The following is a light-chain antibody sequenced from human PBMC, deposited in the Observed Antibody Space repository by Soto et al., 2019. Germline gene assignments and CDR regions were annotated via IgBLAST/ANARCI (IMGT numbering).Light chain of an antibody. CDR2: RNN. J-gene: IGLJ3*02. Sequence: QSVLTQPHSASGTPGQRVTICCSGSSSNIGSNYVYWYQQLPGTAPKLLIYRNNQRPSGVPDRFSGSKSGTSASLAISGLRSEDEADYYCAAWDDSLSGLWVFGGGTKLTVL. CDR3: AAWDDSLSGLWV. V-gene: IGLV1-47*01. CDR1: SSNIGSNY.